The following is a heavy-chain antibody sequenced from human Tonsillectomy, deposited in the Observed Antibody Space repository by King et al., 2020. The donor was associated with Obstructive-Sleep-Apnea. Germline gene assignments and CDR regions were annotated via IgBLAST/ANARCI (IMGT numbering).Heavy chain of an antibody. D-gene: IGHD7-27*01. J-gene: IGHJ4*02. CDR3: ARGPRTGDAFDY. CDR1: GYTFSIYC. Sequence: QLVQSGAEVKKPGESLKISCKGSGYTFSIYCIGWVRQMPGKGLEWMGIIYPGDSYTRYSPSFRGHVTISADKSLSTAYPQWSSLKASDTAMYYCARGPRTGDAFDYWGQGTLVTVSS. V-gene: IGHV5-51*01. CDR2: IYPGDSYT.